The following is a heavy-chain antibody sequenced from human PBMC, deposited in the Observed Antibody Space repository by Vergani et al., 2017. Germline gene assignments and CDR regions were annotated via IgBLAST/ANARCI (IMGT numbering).Heavy chain of an antibody. CDR1: GYSFTSYW. D-gene: IGHD6-19*01. Sequence: EVQLVQSGAEVKKPGESLRISCKGSGYSFTSYWISWVRQMPGKGLEWMGRIDPSDSYTNYSPSFQGHVTISADKSISTAYLQWSSLKASDTAMYYCARQVAVAGKWWVPYYDYGMDVWGQGTTVTVSS. J-gene: IGHJ6*02. CDR3: ARQVAVAGKWWVPYYDYGMDV. CDR2: IDPSDSYT. V-gene: IGHV5-10-1*01.